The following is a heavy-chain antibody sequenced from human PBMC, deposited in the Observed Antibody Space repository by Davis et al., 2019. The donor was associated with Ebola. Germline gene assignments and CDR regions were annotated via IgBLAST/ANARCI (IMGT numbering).Heavy chain of an antibody. D-gene: IGHD3-10*01. CDR3: AKDRYGSGRVSLNWFDP. V-gene: IGHV3-30*18. Sequence: GGSLRLSCAASGFTFSSYGMHWVRQAAGKGLEWVAVISYDGSTKYYADSVKGRFTISRDNSKNTLNLEMNSLRAEDTAVYYCAKDRYGSGRVSLNWFDPWGQGTLVTVSS. CDR2: ISYDGSTK. J-gene: IGHJ5*02. CDR1: GFTFSSYG.